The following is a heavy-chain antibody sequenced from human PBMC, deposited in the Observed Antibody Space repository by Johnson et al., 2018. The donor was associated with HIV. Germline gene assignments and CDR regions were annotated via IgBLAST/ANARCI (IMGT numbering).Heavy chain of an antibody. V-gene: IGHV3-20*04. CDR3: ARAHDAFDI. J-gene: IGHJ3*02. CDR1: GFTFDDYG. CDR2: INWNGDK. Sequence: VQLVESGGGVVRPGGSLRLSCAASGFTFDDYGMSWVRQAPGKGLEWVSGINWNGDKGYGDSVKGRFTISRDNAKNSLYMQMNSLRAEDTALYYCARAHDAFDIWGQGTMVTVSS.